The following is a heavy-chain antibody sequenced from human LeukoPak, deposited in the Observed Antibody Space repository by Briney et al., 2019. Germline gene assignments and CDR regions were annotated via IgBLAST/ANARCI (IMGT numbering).Heavy chain of an antibody. J-gene: IGHJ4*02. CDR1: GYTFTSYA. V-gene: IGHV1-3*01. Sequence: ASVKVSCKASGYTFTSYAMHWVRQAPGQRLEWMGWINAGNGNTKYSQKFQGRVTITRDTSASTAYMELSSLRSEDTAVYYCARGPSIMITFGGVIARHFDYWGQGTLVTVSS. CDR3: ARGPSIMITFGGVIARHFDY. CDR2: INAGNGNT. D-gene: IGHD3-16*02.